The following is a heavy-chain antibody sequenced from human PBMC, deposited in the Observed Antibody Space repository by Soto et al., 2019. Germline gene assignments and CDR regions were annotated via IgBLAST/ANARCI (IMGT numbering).Heavy chain of an antibody. D-gene: IGHD3-3*01. Sequence: GGSLRLSCAASGFTVSSNYMSWVRQAPGKGLEWVSVIYSRSSTYYADSVKGRFTSSRDNPKNTLYLQMNSLRAEDTAVYDCARVPYYDLWSGYYMDVWGKGTTVTVSS. CDR1: GFTVSSNY. CDR2: IYSRSST. V-gene: IGHV3-66*01. CDR3: ARVPYYDLWSGYYMDV. J-gene: IGHJ6*03.